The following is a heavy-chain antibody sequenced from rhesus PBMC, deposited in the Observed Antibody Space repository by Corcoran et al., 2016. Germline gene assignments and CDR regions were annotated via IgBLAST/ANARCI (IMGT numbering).Heavy chain of an antibody. CDR3: AANDPNYGFDY. D-gene: IGHD1-26*01. J-gene: IGHJ4*01. Sequence: QLQLQESGPGLVKPSETLSVTCAVSGGSISSSYWSWIRQAPGKGLEWIGYIYGSGSSTNYHPSLKSRVTLSVDTSKNQLSLKLSSVTTADTAVYYCAANDPNYGFDYWGQGVLVTVSS. CDR1: GGSISSSY. V-gene: IGHV4-169*01. CDR2: IYGSGSST.